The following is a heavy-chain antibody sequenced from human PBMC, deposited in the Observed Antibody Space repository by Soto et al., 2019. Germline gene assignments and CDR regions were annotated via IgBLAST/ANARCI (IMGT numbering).Heavy chain of an antibody. V-gene: IGHV3-9*01. CDR3: AKEIRWGYDVFDI. J-gene: IGHJ3*02. CDR1: GFNFDDFT. Sequence: GGSLRLSCAGPGFNFDDFTIPRVRQTPGKGLEWVSGVSWNNGSIGYADSVRGRFTISRDNAKSSLYLQMNRLRTEDTALYYCAKEIRWGYDVFDIWGRGTMVTVSS. D-gene: IGHD1-26*01. CDR2: VSWNNGSI.